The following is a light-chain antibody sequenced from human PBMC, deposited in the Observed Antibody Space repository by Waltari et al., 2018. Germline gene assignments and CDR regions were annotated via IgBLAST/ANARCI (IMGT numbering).Light chain of an antibody. J-gene: IGLJ2*01. CDR2: RNN. CDR1: SSNIGSNY. Sequence: QSVLTQPPSASGTPGQRVTISCSGSSSNIGSNYVYWYQQLPGTAPKLLIYRNNQRPAGVPDRFSGSQSGTSASLAISGHRSEEEADYYCAAWDNSLSGVVFGGGTKLTVL. V-gene: IGLV1-47*01. CDR3: AAWDNSLSGVV.